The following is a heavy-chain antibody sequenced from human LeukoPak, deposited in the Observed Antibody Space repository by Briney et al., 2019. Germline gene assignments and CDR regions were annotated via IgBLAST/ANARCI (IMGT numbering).Heavy chain of an antibody. CDR1: GYTFTSYG. Sequence: ASVTVSCRASGYTFTSYGISWVRQAPGQGGEGMGWISAYNGNTNYTQKLQGRVTITTDTSTSTAYMELRSLRSDDTAVYYCARYRFGPWAFDIWGQGTMVTVSS. CDR3: ARYRFGPWAFDI. D-gene: IGHD3-10*01. CDR2: ISAYNGNT. V-gene: IGHV1-18*01. J-gene: IGHJ3*02.